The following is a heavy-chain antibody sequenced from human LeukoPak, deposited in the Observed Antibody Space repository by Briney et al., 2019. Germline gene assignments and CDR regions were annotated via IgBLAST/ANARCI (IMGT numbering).Heavy chain of an antibody. CDR1: GYTFTTYG. J-gene: IGHJ3*02. D-gene: IGHD4-23*01. CDR3: ARQTNADYGGSIPYAFDI. Sequence: GASVKVSCKASGYTFTTYGISWVRQAPGQGLEWMGWISAYNGNTNYAQMLQGRVTMTTDTSTSTAYMELRSLRSDGTAVYYCARQTNADYGGSIPYAFDIWGQGTMVTVSS. V-gene: IGHV1-18*01. CDR2: ISAYNGNT.